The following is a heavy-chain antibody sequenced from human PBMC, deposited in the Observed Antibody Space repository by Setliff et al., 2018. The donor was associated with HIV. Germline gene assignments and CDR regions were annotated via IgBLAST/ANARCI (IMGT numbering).Heavy chain of an antibody. CDR2: IYPADSDT. J-gene: IGHJ5*02. Sequence: GESLKISCKASGYTFSAYWIHWVRQTPGKGLEWLGSIYPADSDTRYSPSFRGQVSISDDKSISTAYLQWSSLRVDDTAVYYCARDFDENHLLGLNCFDPRGQGTLVTVSS. D-gene: IGHD2-15*01. CDR1: GYTFSAYW. CDR3: ARDFDENHLLGLNCFDP. V-gene: IGHV5-51*01.